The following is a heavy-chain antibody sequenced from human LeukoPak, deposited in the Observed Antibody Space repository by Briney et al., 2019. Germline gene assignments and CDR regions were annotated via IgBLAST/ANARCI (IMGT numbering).Heavy chain of an antibody. D-gene: IGHD6-13*01. CDR1: GGSISSGGYS. CDR2: IYHSGST. Sequence: SQTLSLACAVSGGSISSGGYSWSWIRQPPRKGLKWIGYIYHSGSTYYNPSLKSRVTISVDRSKNQFSLKLSSVTAADTAVYYCASIAAAGTGWFDPWGHGTLVTVSS. CDR3: ASIAAAGTGWFDP. V-gene: IGHV4-30-2*01. J-gene: IGHJ5*02.